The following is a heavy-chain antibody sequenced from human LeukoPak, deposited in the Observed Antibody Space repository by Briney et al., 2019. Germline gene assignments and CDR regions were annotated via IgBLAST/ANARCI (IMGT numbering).Heavy chain of an antibody. CDR1: GFTFSSYA. V-gene: IGHV3-23*01. CDR2: VSASGGNT. D-gene: IGHD3-10*01. CDR3: AREIYDSYDY. J-gene: IGHJ4*02. Sequence: GGSLRLSCAASGFTFSSYAMNWVRQAPGKGLEWVSAVSASGGNTYYADSVKGRFIISRDNSKNTLSLQMNSLRAEDTAVYYCAREIYDSYDYWGQGTLVTVSS.